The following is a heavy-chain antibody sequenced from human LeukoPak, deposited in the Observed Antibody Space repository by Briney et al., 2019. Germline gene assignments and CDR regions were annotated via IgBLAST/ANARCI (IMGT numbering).Heavy chain of an antibody. V-gene: IGHV1-2*02. CDR3: ARDQSGPRGDY. CDR2: INPNSGGT. CDR1: GYTFTDYY. D-gene: IGHD3-10*01. Sequence: GASVKVSCKASGYTFTDYYMHWVRQAPGQGLEWMGWINPNSGGTDFAQKFQGGVTMTRDTSITTAYMELSRLTSDDTAVYYCARDQSGPRGDYWGQGTLVTVSS. J-gene: IGHJ4*02.